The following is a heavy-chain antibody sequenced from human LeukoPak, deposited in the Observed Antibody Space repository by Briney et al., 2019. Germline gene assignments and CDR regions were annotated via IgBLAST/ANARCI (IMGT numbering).Heavy chain of an antibody. CDR1: GFTFDDYA. CDR3: AKDIGVGATYYYDSSGYDY. V-gene: IGHV3-9*01. CDR2: ISWNSGSI. D-gene: IGHD3-22*01. Sequence: GGSLRLSCAASGFTFDDYAMHWVRQAPGKGLEWVSGISWNSGSIGYADSVKGRFTISRDNAKNSLYLQMNSLRAEDTALYYCAKDIGVGATYYYDSSGYDYWGQGTLVTVSS. J-gene: IGHJ4*02.